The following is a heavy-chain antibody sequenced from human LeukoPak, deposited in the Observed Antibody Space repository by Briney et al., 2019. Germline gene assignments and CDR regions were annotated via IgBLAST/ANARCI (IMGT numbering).Heavy chain of an antibody. CDR3: AREGNSGWRDDGFDI. V-gene: IGHV3-74*01. D-gene: IGHD6-19*01. J-gene: IGHJ3*02. CDR1: GFIFSSYW. CDR2: IHSDGSDT. Sequence: PGGSLRLSCAASGFIFSSYWMHWVRQAPGKGLVWVSRIHSDGSDTTHADSVKGRFTISRDNAKNTLYLQMNSLRAEDTAVYYCAREGNSGWRDDGFDIWGQGTMVTVSS.